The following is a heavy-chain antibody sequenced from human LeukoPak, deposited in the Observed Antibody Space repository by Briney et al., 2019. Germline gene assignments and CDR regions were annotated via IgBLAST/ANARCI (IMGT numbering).Heavy chain of an antibody. CDR2: VNHSGST. Sequence: AETLALTCAVCGGSFGDYDWSWIRQPPGKGLEGSGEVNHSGSTNYNPSLKSRVTISVGTSENQFSLKLSSVTAADTAVYYCARTGRGYTGNSNYYYMDVWSKGTTVTVSS. V-gene: IGHV4-34*01. D-gene: IGHD4-23*01. CDR3: ARTGRGYTGNSNYYYMDV. J-gene: IGHJ6*03. CDR1: GGSFGDYD.